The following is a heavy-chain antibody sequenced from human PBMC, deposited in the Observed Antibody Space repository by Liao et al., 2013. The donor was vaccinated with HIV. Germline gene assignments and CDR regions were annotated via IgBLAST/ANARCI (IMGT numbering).Heavy chain of an antibody. V-gene: IGHV4-4*07. J-gene: IGHJ6*03. CDR2: IYASGST. D-gene: IGHD5-24*01. CDR3: ARVGMTTITGYYYYIDV. CDR1: GGSISSYY. Sequence: VQLQESGPGLLKPSETLSLTCTVSGGSISSYYWNWIRQPAGKGLEWIGRIYASGSTYYNSSLRSRVTISVDTSKNHFSLRLSSVTAADTAMYYCARVGMTTITGYYYYIDVWGKGTTVTVSS.